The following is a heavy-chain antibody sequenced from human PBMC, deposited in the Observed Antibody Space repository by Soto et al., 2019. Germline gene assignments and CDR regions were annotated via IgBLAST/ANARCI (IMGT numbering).Heavy chain of an antibody. J-gene: IGHJ6*04. Sequence: QVQLQESGPGLVKPSATLSLTCTVSGGSISSSYWSWIRQPPGKGLEWVGYIHYSGSTHYNPSLNSRITISLDTSKNQFSLKLTSVTAADTAVYYCARHSTGLDVWGKGTTVTVSS. CDR3: ARHSTGLDV. CDR1: GGSISSSY. D-gene: IGHD3-9*01. CDR2: IHYSGST. V-gene: IGHV4-59*08.